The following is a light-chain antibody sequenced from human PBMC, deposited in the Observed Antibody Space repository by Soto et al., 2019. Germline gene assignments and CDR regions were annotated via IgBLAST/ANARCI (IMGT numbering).Light chain of an antibody. V-gene: IGLV2-14*01. J-gene: IGLJ2*01. CDR1: SSDVGGYNY. CDR2: EVS. Sequence: QSALTQPASVSGSPGQSIIISCYGTSSDVGGYNYVSWYQQHPAKAPRLIIYEVSHRPSGVSNRFSGSKSANTASLTISGLQAEDEADYYCTSYTTSDAYVVFGGGPKLTVL. CDR3: TSYTTSDAYVV.